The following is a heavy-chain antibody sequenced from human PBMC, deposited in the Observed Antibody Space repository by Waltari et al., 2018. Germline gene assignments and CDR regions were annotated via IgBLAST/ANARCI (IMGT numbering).Heavy chain of an antibody. CDR2: ISYDGSNK. Sequence: QVQLVESGGGVVQPGRYLRLSCAASGFTFSSYAMHWVRQAPGKGLEWVAVISYDGSNKYYADSVKGRFTISRDNSKNTLYLQMNSLRAEDTAVYYCARANYYDSSGYLYWGQGTLVTVSS. CDR3: ARANYYDSSGYLY. J-gene: IGHJ4*02. CDR1: GFTFSSYA. V-gene: IGHV3-30*01. D-gene: IGHD3-22*01.